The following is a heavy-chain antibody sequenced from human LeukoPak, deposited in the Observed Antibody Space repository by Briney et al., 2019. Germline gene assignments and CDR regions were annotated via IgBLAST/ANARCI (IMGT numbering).Heavy chain of an antibody. J-gene: IGHJ4*02. D-gene: IGHD1-1*01. CDR2: VSYAGKNT. CDR3: ANLRGNNWYIEY. V-gene: IGHV3-30*18. CDR1: GFTFRNYG. Sequence: TGGSLRLSCAASGFTFRNYGMHWVRQAPGKGLEWVAVVSYAGKNTYYVDSVKGRFTVSRDNSKNTLYLQMNSLRVEDTAVYYCANLRGNNWYIEYWGQGTLVTVSS.